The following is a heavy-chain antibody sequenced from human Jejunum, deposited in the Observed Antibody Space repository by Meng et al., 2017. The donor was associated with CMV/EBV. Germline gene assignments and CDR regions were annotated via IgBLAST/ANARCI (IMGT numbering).Heavy chain of an antibody. V-gene: IGHV3-11*04. J-gene: IGHJ2*01. CDR1: GLTFSDYY. CDR2: TSSSGYSI. CDR3: AGILKGELWYVDL. Sequence: SGLTFSDYYMTWIRQAPGKGLEWISYTSSSGYSIYYADSVRGRFTISRDNAKNSLYLQMNSLRAEDTAVYHCAGILKGELWYVDLWGRGTLVTVSS. D-gene: IGHD1-7*01.